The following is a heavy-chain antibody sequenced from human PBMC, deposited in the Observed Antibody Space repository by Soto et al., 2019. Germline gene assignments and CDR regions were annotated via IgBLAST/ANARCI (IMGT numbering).Heavy chain of an antibody. D-gene: IGHD3-10*01. CDR1: GFTFSSYA. CDR3: AKLVRGSRVGYFDY. CDR2: ISGSGGSA. J-gene: IGHJ4*02. Sequence: PGGSLRLSCAASGFTFSSYAMSWVRQAPGKGLEWVSAISGSGGSAYYADSVKGRFTISRDNSKNTLYLQMNSLRAEDTAVYYCAKLVRGSRVGYFDYWGQGTLVTVSS. V-gene: IGHV3-23*01.